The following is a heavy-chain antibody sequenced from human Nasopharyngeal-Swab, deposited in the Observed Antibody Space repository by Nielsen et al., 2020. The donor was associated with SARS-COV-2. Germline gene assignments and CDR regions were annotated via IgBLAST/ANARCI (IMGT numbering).Heavy chain of an antibody. V-gene: IGHV3-21*01. CDR1: GFTFSSYS. J-gene: IGHJ6*02. Sequence: GGSLRLSCAASGFTFSSYSMNWVRQAPGKGLEWVSSISSSSSYIYYADSVKGRFTISRDNAKNSLYLQMNSLRAEDTAVYYCASGTLGAGRHDYYYYYYGMDVWGQGTTVTVSS. CDR2: ISSSSSYI. D-gene: IGHD3-16*01. CDR3: ASGTLGAGRHDYYYYYYGMDV.